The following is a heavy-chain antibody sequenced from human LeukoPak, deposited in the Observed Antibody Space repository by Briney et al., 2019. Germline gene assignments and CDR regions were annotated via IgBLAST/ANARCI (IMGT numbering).Heavy chain of an antibody. CDR1: GFTFSSYW. D-gene: IGHD2-8*02. V-gene: IGHV3-74*01. J-gene: IGHJ4*02. Sequence: PGGSLRLSCAASGFTFSSYWMHWVRQAPGKGLVWVSRINSDGSSTRYADSVKGRFTVSRDNARNTVYLEMSSLRADDTAVYYCARDRWCSGGSCLTGIDSWGQGTLVTVSS. CDR3: ARDRWCSGGSCLTGIDS. CDR2: INSDGSST.